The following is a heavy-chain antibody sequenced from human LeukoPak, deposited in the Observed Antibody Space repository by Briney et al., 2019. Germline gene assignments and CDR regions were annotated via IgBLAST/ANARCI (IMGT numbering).Heavy chain of an antibody. D-gene: IGHD2-15*01. V-gene: IGHV4-34*01. CDR1: GGSFSGYY. CDR2: INHSGST. Sequence: SETLSLTCAVYGGSFSGYYWSWIRQPSGKGLEWIGEINHSGSTNYNPSLKSRVTISVDTSKNQFSLKLSSVTAADTAVYYCARQAGGYWGQGTLVTVSS. J-gene: IGHJ4*02. CDR3: ARQAGGY.